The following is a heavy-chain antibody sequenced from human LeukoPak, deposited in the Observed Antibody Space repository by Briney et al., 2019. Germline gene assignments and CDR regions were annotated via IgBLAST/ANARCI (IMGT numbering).Heavy chain of an antibody. D-gene: IGHD4-23*01. CDR2: IYPGDSET. Sequence: GESLKISCKGSGYSFTSYWIGWVRQMPGKGLEWMGIIYPGDSETRYTPPFQGQVTISADKSVSTAYLEWSSLKASDTAMYYCARDYGGNSLFDYWGQGTLVTVSS. CDR3: ARDYGGNSLFDY. CDR1: GYSFTSYW. J-gene: IGHJ4*02. V-gene: IGHV5-51*01.